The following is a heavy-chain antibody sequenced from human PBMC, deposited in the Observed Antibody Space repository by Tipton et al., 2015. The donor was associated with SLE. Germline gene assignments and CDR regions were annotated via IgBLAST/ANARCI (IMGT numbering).Heavy chain of an antibody. CDR3: AKEFRGIAVPLGYFDL. V-gene: IGHV3-23*01. CDR2: ISGSGGST. Sequence: SLRLSCAASGFTFSSYAMSWVRQAPGKGLEWVSSISGSGGSTYYADSVKGPFTISRDNSKNTLYLQINSLRAEGTAVYYCAKEFRGIAVPLGYFDLWGRGTLVTVSS. J-gene: IGHJ2*01. D-gene: IGHD6-19*01. CDR1: GFTFSSYA.